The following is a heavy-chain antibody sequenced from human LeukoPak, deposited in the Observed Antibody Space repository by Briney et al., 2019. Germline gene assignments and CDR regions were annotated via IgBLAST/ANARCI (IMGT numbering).Heavy chain of an antibody. CDR3: ARRDDSLSFRAFDI. CDR2: IYYSGST. Sequence: SETLSLTCTVSGGSISSSSYYWGWLRQPPGKGREWIGSIYYSGSTYYNPSLKSRVTISVDTSKNQFSLKLSSVTAADTAVYYCARRDDSLSFRAFDIWGQRTMVTVSS. J-gene: IGHJ3*02. D-gene: IGHD1-1*01. V-gene: IGHV4-39*01. CDR1: GGSISSSSYY.